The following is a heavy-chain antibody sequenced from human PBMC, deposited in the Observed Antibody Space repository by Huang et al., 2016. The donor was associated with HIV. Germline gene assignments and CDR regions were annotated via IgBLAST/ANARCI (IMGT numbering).Heavy chain of an antibody. J-gene: IGHJ6*03. CDR2: VRSKAFGGAS. D-gene: IGHD4-17*01. CDR1: GFIFNDFA. CDR3: SPSGDDYFYFYMDV. V-gene: IGHV3-49*03. Sequence: QLVESGGDSVQSGRSPRLSCRGSGFIFNDFAINWFRQSPGKGLGWIGVVRSKAFGGASKSAPSVKDRFTVSRDEAKNVAFLQMDNLQVDDTAIYYCSPSGDDYFYFYMDVWGNGTTVIVS.